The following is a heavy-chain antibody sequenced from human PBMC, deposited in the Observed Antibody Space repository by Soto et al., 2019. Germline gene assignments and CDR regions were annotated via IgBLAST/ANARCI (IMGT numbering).Heavy chain of an antibody. CDR1: GFTFSSYN. V-gene: IGHV3-21*01. Sequence: GGSLRLSCAASGFTFSSYNMNWVRQAPGKGLEWVSSITSSSYFHYADSVKGRFTISRDNAKNSLYLQMNSLGAEDTAVYYCTRDRGYTYGMSWGQGILVTVSS. CDR2: ITSSSYF. D-gene: IGHD5-18*01. J-gene: IGHJ5*02. CDR3: TRDRGYTYGMS.